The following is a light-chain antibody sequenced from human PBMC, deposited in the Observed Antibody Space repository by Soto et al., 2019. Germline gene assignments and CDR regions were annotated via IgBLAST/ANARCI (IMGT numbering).Light chain of an antibody. CDR2: GAS. V-gene: IGKV3-15*01. Sequence: EIVMTQSPATLSVSPGERATLSCRASQSVSSNLAWYQQKPGQAPRLLIYGASTRATGIPARFSGSGSGTELTLTIISLQSEDFAVYYCQQSNNWPPWTFGQGTKVDIK. CDR1: QSVSSN. J-gene: IGKJ1*01. CDR3: QQSNNWPPWT.